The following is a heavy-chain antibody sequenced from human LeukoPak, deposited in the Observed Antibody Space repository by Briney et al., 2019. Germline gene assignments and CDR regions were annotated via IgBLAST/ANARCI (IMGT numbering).Heavy chain of an antibody. CDR1: GGSFSGYY. Sequence: SETLPLTCAVYGGSFSGYYWSRIRQPPGKGLEWIGEINHSGSTNYNLSLKSRVTISVDTSKNQFSLKLSSVTAADTAVYYCACTIFGGDYWGQGTLVTVSS. V-gene: IGHV4-34*01. CDR3: ACTIFGGDY. J-gene: IGHJ4*02. CDR2: INHSGST. D-gene: IGHD3-3*01.